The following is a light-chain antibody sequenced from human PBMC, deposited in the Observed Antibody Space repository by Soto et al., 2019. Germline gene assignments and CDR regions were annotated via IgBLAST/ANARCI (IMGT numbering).Light chain of an antibody. V-gene: IGLV1-40*01. Sequence: QSVLTQPPSVSGAPGQRVTISCTGSSSNIGAGYDVHWYQQLPGTAPKLLIYGNSNRPSGVPDRFSGSKSGTSASLAITGLRAGDEADYYCQSYDSSRGVGVFGGGPQLTVL. CDR3: QSYDSSRGVGV. CDR2: GNS. J-gene: IGLJ3*02. CDR1: SSNIGAGYD.